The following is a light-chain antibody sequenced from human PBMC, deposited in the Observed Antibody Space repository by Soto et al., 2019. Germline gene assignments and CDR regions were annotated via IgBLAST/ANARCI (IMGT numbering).Light chain of an antibody. CDR2: GAS. V-gene: IGKV3-15*01. J-gene: IGKJ1*01. CDR1: RSISSN. CDR3: QQYDTWPRT. Sequence: EIVMTQSPATLSVSPGERATLSCRASRSISSNLAWYQQKPGQAPRLLIYGASTRATGIPARFSGSGSGTEFTLTISSLQSDDFGVYYCQQYDTWPRTFGQGTKVDIK.